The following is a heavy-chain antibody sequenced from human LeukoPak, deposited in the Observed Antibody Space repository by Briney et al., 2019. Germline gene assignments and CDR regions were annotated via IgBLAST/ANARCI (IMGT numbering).Heavy chain of an antibody. J-gene: IGHJ4*02. Sequence: GGSLRLFCVASGFTFSSYGMHWVRQAPGKGLEWVAVISYYGSNKDYADSVKGRFTISRDNSKNTLYLQMNSLRAEDTAVYYCAKSLGDYFDYWGQGTLVTVSS. CDR1: GFTFSSYG. CDR3: AKSLGDYFDY. D-gene: IGHD3-16*01. V-gene: IGHV3-30*18. CDR2: ISYYGSNK.